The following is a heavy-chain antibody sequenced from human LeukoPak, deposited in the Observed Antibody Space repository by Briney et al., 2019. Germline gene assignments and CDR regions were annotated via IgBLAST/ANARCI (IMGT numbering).Heavy chain of an antibody. D-gene: IGHD1-14*01. V-gene: IGHV3-74*01. J-gene: IGHJ6*03. Sequence: GGSLRLSCAASGFTFSTYWMHWVRQAPGKGLVWVSRINTDGSHTSYADSVKGRFTISRDNAKNTLYLQMNSLRAEDTAVYYCARPLPETAYYYMDVWGKGTTVTVSS. CDR1: GFTFSTYW. CDR3: ARPLPETAYYYMDV. CDR2: INTDGSHT.